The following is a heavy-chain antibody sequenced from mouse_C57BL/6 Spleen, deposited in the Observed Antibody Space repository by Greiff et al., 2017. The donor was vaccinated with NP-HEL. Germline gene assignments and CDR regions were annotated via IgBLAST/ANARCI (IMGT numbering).Heavy chain of an antibody. CDR1: GYTFTDYY. V-gene: IGHV1-76*01. D-gene: IGHD3-2*02. J-gene: IGHJ4*01. CDR3: ARAAQAFMDY. CDR2: IYPGSGNT. Sequence: VQLQQSGAELVRPGASVKLSCKASGYTFTDYYINWVKQRPGQGLEWIARIYPGSGNTYYNEKFKGKATLTAEKSSSTAYMQLSSLTSEDSAVYFCARAAQAFMDYWGQGTSVTVSS.